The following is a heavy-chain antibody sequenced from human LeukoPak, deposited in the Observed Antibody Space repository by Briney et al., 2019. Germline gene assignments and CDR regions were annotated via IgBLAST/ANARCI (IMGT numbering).Heavy chain of an antibody. CDR1: GFTFSSYW. V-gene: IGHV3-7*04. CDR3: ARAAATQGPDYFDY. Sequence: GGSLRLSCAASGFTFSSYWMSWVRQAPGKGLEWVAHIKQDGSEKYYVDSVKGRFTISRDNAKNSLYMQMNSLRAEDTAVYYCARAAATQGPDYFDYWGQGTLVTVSS. J-gene: IGHJ4*02. CDR2: IKQDGSEK. D-gene: IGHD1-26*01.